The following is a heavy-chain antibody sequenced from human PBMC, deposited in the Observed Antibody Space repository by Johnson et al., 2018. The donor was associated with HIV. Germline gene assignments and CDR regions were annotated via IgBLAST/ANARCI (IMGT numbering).Heavy chain of an antibody. Sequence: QMLLVESGGGVVQPGGSLRLSCATPGFPFSTYAFHWVRQSPGKGLEWVAVISYDGRNRYYADSVKGRFTISRDNSKNTLYLQMGNLRADDMAVYYCAREETTAPAAFDIWGQGTMVTVSS. CDR1: GFPFSTYA. CDR3: AREETTAPAAFDI. J-gene: IGHJ3*02. CDR2: ISYDGRNR. V-gene: IGHV3-30*14. D-gene: IGHD4-17*01.